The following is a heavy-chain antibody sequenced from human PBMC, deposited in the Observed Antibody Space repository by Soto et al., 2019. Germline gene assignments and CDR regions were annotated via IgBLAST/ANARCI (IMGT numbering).Heavy chain of an antibody. CDR3: ARGPYYDFWSGDSNWFDP. CDR1: GYTFTSYD. V-gene: IGHV1-8*01. CDR2: MNPNSGNT. D-gene: IGHD3-3*01. Sequence: ASVKVSCKASGYTFTSYDINWVRQATGQGLEWMGWMNPNSGNTGYAQKFQGRVTMTRNTSISTAYMELSSLRSEDTAVYYCARGPYYDFWSGDSNWFDPWGQGTLVTVSS. J-gene: IGHJ5*02.